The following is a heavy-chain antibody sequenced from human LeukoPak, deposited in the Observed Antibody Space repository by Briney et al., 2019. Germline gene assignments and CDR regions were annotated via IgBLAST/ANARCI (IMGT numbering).Heavy chain of an antibody. CDR1: GYTLTELS. CDR3: ARGHSDYFDY. Sequence: RASVKVSCKVSGYTLTELSMHWVRQAPGKGLEWMGGFDPEDGETIYAQKFQGRVTITADESTSTAYMELSSLRSEDTAVYYCARGHSDYFDYWGQGTLVTVSS. V-gene: IGHV1-24*01. J-gene: IGHJ4*02. CDR2: FDPEDGET. D-gene: IGHD6-13*01.